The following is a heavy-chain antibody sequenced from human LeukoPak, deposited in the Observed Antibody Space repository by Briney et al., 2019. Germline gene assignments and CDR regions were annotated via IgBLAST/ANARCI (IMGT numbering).Heavy chain of an antibody. CDR3: ARADGYNIEY. V-gene: IGHV3-48*02. Sequence: PGGSLRLSCAASGFSFSTYSMNWVRQAPGKGLEWVSYISSSSSTIYYADSVKGRFTISRDNAKNSLYLQMNGLRDEDKAVYYCARADGYNIEYWGQGTLVTASS. D-gene: IGHD5-24*01. CDR1: GFSFSTYS. CDR2: ISSSSSTI. J-gene: IGHJ4*02.